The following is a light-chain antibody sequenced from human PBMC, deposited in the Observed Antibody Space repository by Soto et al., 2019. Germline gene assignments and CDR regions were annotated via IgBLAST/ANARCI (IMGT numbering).Light chain of an antibody. CDR1: QSIRSNY. J-gene: IGKJ1*01. CDR3: QQYGRSPWT. CDR2: GAS. Sequence: EIVLTQSPGTLSLSPGERATLSCRASQSIRSNYVAWYQQKPGQGPRLLIYGASSRATGIPDRFSGSGSGTDFTLIISRLEPEDFAMYYCQQYGRSPWTSGQGTKVDIK. V-gene: IGKV3-20*01.